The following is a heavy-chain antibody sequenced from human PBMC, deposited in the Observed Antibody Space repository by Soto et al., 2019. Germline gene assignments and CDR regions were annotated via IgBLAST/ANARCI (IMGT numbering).Heavy chain of an antibody. CDR2: IIPILGIA. J-gene: IGHJ5*02. CDR3: ARAPRGVVTNWFDP. V-gene: IGHV1-69*02. Sequence: QVQLVQSGAEVKKPGSSVKVSCKASGGTFSSYTISWVRQALGQGLEWMGRIIPILGIANYAQKFQGRVTITADKSTSTAYMELSSLRSEDTAVYYCARAPRGVVTNWFDPWGQGTLVTVSS. CDR1: GGTFSSYT. D-gene: IGHD3-3*01.